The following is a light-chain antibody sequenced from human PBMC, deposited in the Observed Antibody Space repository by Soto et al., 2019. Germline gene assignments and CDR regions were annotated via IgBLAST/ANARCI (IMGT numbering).Light chain of an antibody. CDR3: QQSYSTPRT. CDR2: AAS. V-gene: IGKV1-39*01. CDR1: QSISSY. Sequence: DIQMTQSPSSLSASVGDRVTITCRARQSISSYLNWYQQKPGKAPKLLIYAASSLQSGVPSRFSGSASGTDFTLTISSLQPEDFATYYCQQSYSTPRTFGQGTKVEIK. J-gene: IGKJ1*01.